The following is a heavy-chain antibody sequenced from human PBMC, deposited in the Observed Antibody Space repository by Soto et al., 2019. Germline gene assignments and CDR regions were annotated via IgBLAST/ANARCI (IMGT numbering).Heavy chain of an antibody. Sequence: QVQLMQSGAEVKKPGSSVKVSCKASGGSFPSDTISWVRQAPGQGLEWLGGIVPVFGTPNHVQKFQGRVTISADGSTNTAYMELTSLRPEDTAVYYCTRPSSGYYHDAFDICGQGTVVTVSS. CDR1: GGSFPSDT. CDR2: IVPVFGTP. CDR3: TRPSSGYYHDAFDI. V-gene: IGHV1-69*01. J-gene: IGHJ3*02. D-gene: IGHD3-22*01.